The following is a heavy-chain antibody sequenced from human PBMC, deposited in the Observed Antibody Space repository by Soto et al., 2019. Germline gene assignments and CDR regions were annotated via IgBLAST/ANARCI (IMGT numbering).Heavy chain of an antibody. V-gene: IGHV1-18*01. CDR1: GYTFSSYG. D-gene: IGHD3-3*01. CDR2: ISPNNGHT. Sequence: WASVKVSCKASGYTFSSYGLGCVRQAPGQGPEWMGWISPNNGHTNYAQKFQGRVTMTTDTSTSTAYMELRSLRSDDAAVYYCARVIMFFGVVTVGNYFDYWGQGTRVTVSS. CDR3: ARVIMFFGVVTVGNYFDY. J-gene: IGHJ4*02.